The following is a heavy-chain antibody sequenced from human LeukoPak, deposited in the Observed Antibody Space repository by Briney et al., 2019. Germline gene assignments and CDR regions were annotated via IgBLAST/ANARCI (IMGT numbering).Heavy chain of an antibody. CDR2: INSDGSST. CDR3: ARTIRYFDWLPLDY. Sequence: GGSLRLSCAASGFTFSSYWMHWVRQAPGKGLVWVSRINSDGSSTSYADSVKGRFTISRDNAKNTLYLQMNSLRAEDTAVYYCARTIRYFDWLPLDYWGQGTLVTVSS. J-gene: IGHJ4*02. V-gene: IGHV3-74*01. CDR1: GFTFSSYW. D-gene: IGHD3-9*01.